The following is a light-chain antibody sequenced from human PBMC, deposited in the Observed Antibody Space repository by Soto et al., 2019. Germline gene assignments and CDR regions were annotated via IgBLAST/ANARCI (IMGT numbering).Light chain of an antibody. CDR3: QVWDSTSDHRGV. Sequence: SYELTQPPSVSVAPGQTARISCGGNNIGSKSVHWYQQKPGQAPVLVVYSDSDRPSGIPERFSGSNSGNTATLTISRVGAGDEADYYCQVWDSTSDHRGVFGRGTKVTVL. CDR1: NIGSKS. J-gene: IGLJ3*02. V-gene: IGLV3-21*02. CDR2: SDS.